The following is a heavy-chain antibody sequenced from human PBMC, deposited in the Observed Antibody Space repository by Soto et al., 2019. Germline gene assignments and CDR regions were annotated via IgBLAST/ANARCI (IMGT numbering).Heavy chain of an antibody. CDR3: ATRANSHEYFDF. V-gene: IGHV5-51*01. D-gene: IGHD4-4*01. J-gene: IGHJ4*02. Sequence: GESLKISCKGSGYTFTSYWIAWVRQMPGKGLEWMGPIYPGDSDTRYSPSFQGQVTISADKSMNTAYLQWSSLKASDTAMYYCATRANSHEYFDFWGQGTGVTVSS. CDR1: GYTFTSYW. CDR2: IYPGDSDT.